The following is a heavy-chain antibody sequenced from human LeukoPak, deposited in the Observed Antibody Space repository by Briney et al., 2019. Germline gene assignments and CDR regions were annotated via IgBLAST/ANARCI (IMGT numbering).Heavy chain of an antibody. D-gene: IGHD1-26*01. CDR1: GYTFTSYY. J-gene: IGHJ2*01. V-gene: IGHV1-46*01. CDR2: ISPSGGST. Sequence: ASVKVSCKXSGYTFTSYYMHWVRQAPGQGLERMGIISPSGGSTSYAQKFQGRVTMTRDTSTSTVYMELSSLRSEDTAVYYCARDLGLSGSYPYWYFDLWGRGTLVTVSS. CDR3: ARDLGLSGSYPYWYFDL.